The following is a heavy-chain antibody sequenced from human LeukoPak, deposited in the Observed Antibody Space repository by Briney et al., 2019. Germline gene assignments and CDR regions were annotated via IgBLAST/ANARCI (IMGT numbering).Heavy chain of an antibody. D-gene: IGHD5-24*01. CDR3: AKDLEMATITYWYFDL. CDR2: ISGSGGST. CDR1: GFTFGSYG. Sequence: PGGSLRLSCAASGFTFGSYGMSWVRQAPGKGLEWVSGISGSGGSTYYADSVKGRFTISRDNSKNTLYLQMNSLRAEDTAVYYCAKDLEMATITYWYFDLWGRGTLVTVSS. J-gene: IGHJ2*01. V-gene: IGHV3-23*01.